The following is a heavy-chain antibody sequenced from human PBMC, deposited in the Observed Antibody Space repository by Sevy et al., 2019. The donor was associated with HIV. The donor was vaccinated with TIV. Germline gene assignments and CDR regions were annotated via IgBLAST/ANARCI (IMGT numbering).Heavy chain of an antibody. V-gene: IGHV3-74*01. J-gene: IGHJ4*02. CDR3: ATPRFDF. Sequence: GGSLRLSCEASGFDFSSHWMQWVRQAPGKGLVWVSRMNTDGSSTNYADSVKGRFTISRDNAKNTLYLEMNNLRDEDTFLYYCATPRFDFWGPGTLVTVSS. CDR1: GFDFSSHW. CDR2: MNTDGSST.